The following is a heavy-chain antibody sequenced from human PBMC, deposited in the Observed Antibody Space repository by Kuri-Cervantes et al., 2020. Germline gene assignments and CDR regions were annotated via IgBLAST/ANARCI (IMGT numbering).Heavy chain of an antibody. Sequence: ASVKVSCKASGYTFTRYVISWARQAPGQGLEWMGGIIPIFGTANYAQKFQGRVTITADESTSTAYMELSSLRSEDTAVYYCARGVTMIAHAFDIWGQGTMVTVSS. CDR2: IIPIFGTA. D-gene: IGHD3-22*01. V-gene: IGHV1-69*13. J-gene: IGHJ3*02. CDR1: GYTFTRYV. CDR3: ARGVTMIAHAFDI.